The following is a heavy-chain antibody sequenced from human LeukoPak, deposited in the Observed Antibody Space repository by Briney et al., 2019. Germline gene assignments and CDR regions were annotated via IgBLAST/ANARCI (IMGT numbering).Heavy chain of an antibody. Sequence: SETLSLTCTVSGASVSSSGHYWGWIRQPPGQGLEWIATIYYSGSTYYNPSLESRVTISVDTSKNRFSLKLSSVTAADTAVYYCARLGSCSSTTCYGGGLDYWGQGTLVTVSS. CDR3: ARLGSCSSTTCYGGGLDY. J-gene: IGHJ4*02. V-gene: IGHV4-39*01. CDR1: GASVSSSGHY. CDR2: IYYSGST. D-gene: IGHD2-2*01.